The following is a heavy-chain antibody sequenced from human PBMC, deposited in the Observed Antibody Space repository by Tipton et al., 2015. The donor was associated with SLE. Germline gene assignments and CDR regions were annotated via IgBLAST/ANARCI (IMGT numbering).Heavy chain of an antibody. Sequence: TLSLTCTVSGASINSGGHYWSWIRPRPGQGLEWIGHIYYSGGPYYNPSLESRVIISIDSSKNQFYLKLSSVTAADTTVYYCARRTIEMTSFTSFDIWGQGTMVTVSS. V-gene: IGHV4-31*03. CDR1: GASINSGGHY. D-gene: IGHD5-24*01. CDR2: IYYSGGP. J-gene: IGHJ3*02. CDR3: ARRTIEMTSFTSFDI.